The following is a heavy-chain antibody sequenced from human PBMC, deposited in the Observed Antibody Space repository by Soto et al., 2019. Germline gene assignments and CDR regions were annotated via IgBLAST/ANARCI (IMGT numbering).Heavy chain of an antibody. J-gene: IGHJ6*02. V-gene: IGHV1-69*13. CDR1: GGTFSSYA. CDR3: ARDPPTVTTQNYYCGMDV. CDR2: IIPIFGTA. Sequence: SVKVSCKASGGTFSSYAISWVRQAPGQGLEWMGGIIPIFGTANYAQKFQGRVTITADESTSTAYMELSSLRSEDTAVYYCARDPPTVTTQNYYCGMDVWGQGTTVTVSS. D-gene: IGHD4-17*01.